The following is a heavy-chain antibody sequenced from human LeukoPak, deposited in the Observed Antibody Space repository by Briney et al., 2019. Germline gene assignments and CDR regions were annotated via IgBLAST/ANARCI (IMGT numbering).Heavy chain of an antibody. CDR2: ISGSGGST. D-gene: IGHD6-13*01. J-gene: IGHJ4*02. V-gene: IGHV3-23*01. CDR1: GYTFSSYA. CDR3: AKGKQQLDY. Sequence: ASVKVSCKASGYTFSSYAMSWVRQAPGKGLEWVSAISGSGGSTYYADSVKGRFTISRDNSKNTLYLQMNSLRAEDTAVYYCAKGKQQLDYWGQGTLVTVSS.